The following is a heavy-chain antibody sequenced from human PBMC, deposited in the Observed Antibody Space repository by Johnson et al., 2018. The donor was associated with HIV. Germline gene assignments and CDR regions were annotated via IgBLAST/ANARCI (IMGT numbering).Heavy chain of an antibody. J-gene: IGHJ3*02. Sequence: STIYYADSVKGRFTISRDNAKNSLYLQMNSLRGEDTAVYYCARDRVGATAFDIWGQGTMVTVSS. CDR3: ARDRVGATAFDI. CDR2: STI. V-gene: IGHV3-11*04. D-gene: IGHD1-26*01.